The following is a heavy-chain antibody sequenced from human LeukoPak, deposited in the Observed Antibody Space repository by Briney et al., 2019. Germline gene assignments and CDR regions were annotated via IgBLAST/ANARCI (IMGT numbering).Heavy chain of an antibody. CDR2: IYYSGST. D-gene: IGHD3-3*01. CDR1: GGSIRSYF. V-gene: IGHV4-59*01. J-gene: IGHJ5*02. Sequence: SETLSLTCIVSGGSIRSYFWSWIRQPPGKGLEWIGYIYYSGSTSYNPSLKSRVTISVDTSKNQFSLKLSSVTAADTAVYYCARDRTLYYENWFDPWGQGTLVTVSS. CDR3: ARDRTLYYENWFDP.